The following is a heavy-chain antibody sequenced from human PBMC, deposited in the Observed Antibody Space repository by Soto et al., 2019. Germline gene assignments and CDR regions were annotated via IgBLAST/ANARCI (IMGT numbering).Heavy chain of an antibody. J-gene: IGHJ6*02. CDR2: IIPFFVTS. D-gene: IGHD1-26*01. Sequence: QVQLVQSGAEVKKPGSSVKVSCEASGGTFSSYPINWVRQAPGQGLEWMGGIIPFFVTSNYAQKLHVRVTITADDSTSIAYMEMRSLRSEDTAVYFCARLGHITNYGMAVLGQGTTVTVSS. CDR3: ARLGHITNYGMAV. V-gene: IGHV1-69*01. CDR1: GGTFSSYP.